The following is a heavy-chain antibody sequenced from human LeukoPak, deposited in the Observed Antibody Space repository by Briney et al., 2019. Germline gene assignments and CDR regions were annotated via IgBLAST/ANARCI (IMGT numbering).Heavy chain of an antibody. D-gene: IGHD2-21*02. J-gene: IGHJ4*02. CDR2: IYHNGYT. CDR3: ARRGGVCFFDS. V-gene: IGHV4-31*01. Sequence: PSQTLSLTCTVSGGSIYSYTDYWTWIRQLPGPGLEWVGNIYHNGYTYSNPSIKSLVSMSVDTSKNQFSLNLSSVTAAVTAVYYCARRGGVCFFDSWGQGTLGTVSS. CDR1: GGSIYSYTDY.